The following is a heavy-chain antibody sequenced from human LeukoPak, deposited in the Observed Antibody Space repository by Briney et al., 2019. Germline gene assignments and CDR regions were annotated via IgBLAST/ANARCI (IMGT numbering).Heavy chain of an antibody. CDR2: IKSKTDGETT. J-gene: IGHJ4*02. CDR3: SPRELGNYFFLN. Sequence: PGGSLRLACTASGFTFNNVRMNSVRQAPGKGLEWDGRIKSKTDGETTDCAAPAKGRFTISRDDSKNMLYLQMNSLNTEDTALYYCSPRELGNYFFLNWGQGTLVTVSS. V-gene: IGHV3-15*07. D-gene: IGHD3-10*01. CDR1: GFTFNNVR.